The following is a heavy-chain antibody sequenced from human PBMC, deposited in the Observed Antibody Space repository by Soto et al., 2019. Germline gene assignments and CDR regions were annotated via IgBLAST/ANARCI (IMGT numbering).Heavy chain of an antibody. J-gene: IGHJ4*02. CDR3: ARPVLWLDPYFDY. CDR2: IYYSGST. Sequence: PSETLSLTCPVSGGSISSSSSYWGWIRKPPGKGLEWIGSIYYSGSTYYNLSLKSRVTISVDTSKNQFSLKRSSVTAADTAVYYCARPVLWLDPYFDYWGQGTLVTVSS. D-gene: IGHD3-10*01. CDR1: GGSISSSSSY. V-gene: IGHV4-39*01.